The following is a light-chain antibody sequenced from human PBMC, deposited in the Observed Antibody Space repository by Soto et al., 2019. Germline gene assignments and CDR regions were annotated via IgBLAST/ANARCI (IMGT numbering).Light chain of an antibody. J-gene: IGKJ4*01. CDR1: HDISSY. CDR2: DAS. Sequence: DIQMTQSPSSLSASVGDRVTITCQASHDISSYLNWYQQKPGKAPKLLIFDASNLDTGVPPRFSGGGSGTDFTLTLSSLQPEDIATYYCQQYENLPLTFGGGTKVAIK. CDR3: QQYENLPLT. V-gene: IGKV1-33*01.